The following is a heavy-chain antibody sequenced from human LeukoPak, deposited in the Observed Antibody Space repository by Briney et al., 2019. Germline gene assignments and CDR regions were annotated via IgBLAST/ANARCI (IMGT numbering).Heavy chain of an antibody. CDR2: INHSGST. CDR3: ASSCSGGSCSTPTPLDY. CDR1: GGSFSGYY. J-gene: IGHJ4*02. Sequence: SETLSLTCAVYGGSFSGYYWSWIRQPPGKGLEWIGEINHSGSTNYNPSLKSRVTMSVDTSKNQFSLKLSSVTAADTAVYYCASSCSGGSCSTPTPLDYRGQGTLVTVSS. V-gene: IGHV4-34*01. D-gene: IGHD2-15*01.